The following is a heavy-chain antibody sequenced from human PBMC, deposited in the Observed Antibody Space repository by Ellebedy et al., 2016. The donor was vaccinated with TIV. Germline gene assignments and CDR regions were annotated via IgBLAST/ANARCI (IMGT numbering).Heavy chain of an antibody. Sequence: GGSLRLSCAASGFTFSDYYMNWIRQAPGKGLEWVSGISGSGVSTYYTDSVKGRFTISRDNSKNTLYLPMNSLRAEDTAVYYCAKGPYSSGWYLFDYWGQGTLVTVSS. D-gene: IGHD6-19*01. CDR3: AKGPYSSGWYLFDY. J-gene: IGHJ4*02. V-gene: IGHV3-23*01. CDR2: ISGSGVST. CDR1: GFTFSDYY.